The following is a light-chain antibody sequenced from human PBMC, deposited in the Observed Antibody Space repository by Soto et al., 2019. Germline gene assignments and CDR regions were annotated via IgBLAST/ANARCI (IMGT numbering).Light chain of an antibody. CDR3: SSYTTMSTSLV. V-gene: IGLV2-14*01. Sequence: QSALTQPASVSGSPGQSITISCTGTDSDVGGYNYVSWYQQHPGKAPKLIIYGVTNRPSGVSHRFSGSKSGNAASLTISGLQAEDEADYYCSSYTTMSTSLVLGGGTKLTVL. CDR1: DSDVGGYNY. CDR2: GVT. J-gene: IGLJ2*01.